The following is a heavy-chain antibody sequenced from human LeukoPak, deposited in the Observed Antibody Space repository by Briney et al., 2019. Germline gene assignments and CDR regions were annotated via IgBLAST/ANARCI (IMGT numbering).Heavy chain of an antibody. CDR2: IYYSGNT. D-gene: IGHD2-21*01. CDR1: GGSISSTYYY. J-gene: IGHJ4*02. Sequence: SETLSLTCAVSGGSISSTYYYWGWIRQPPGKGLEWIGSIYYSGNTYYNPSLKSRVTISLDTSKNQFSLKLSSVTAADTAVYYCARAPTIRENPFDYWGQGTLVTVSS. V-gene: IGHV4-39*07. CDR3: ARAPTIRENPFDY.